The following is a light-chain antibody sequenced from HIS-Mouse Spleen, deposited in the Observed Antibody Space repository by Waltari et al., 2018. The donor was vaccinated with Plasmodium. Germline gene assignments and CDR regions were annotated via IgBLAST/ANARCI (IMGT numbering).Light chain of an antibody. V-gene: IGLV3-10*01. CDR2: EDS. J-gene: IGLJ3*02. CDR3: YSTDSSGNHRV. CDR1: AFPKQY. Sequence: SYELTQPPSVSVSPGQTARITRPGAAFPKQYAYWYQQKSGQAPVLVIYEDSKRPSGIPERFSGSSSGTMATLTISGAQVEDEADYYCYSTDSSGNHRVFGGGTKLTVL.